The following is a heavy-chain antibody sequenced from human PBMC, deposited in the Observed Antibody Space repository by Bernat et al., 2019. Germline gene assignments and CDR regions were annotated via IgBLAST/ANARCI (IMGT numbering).Heavy chain of an antibody. V-gene: IGHV3-7*03. CDR2: IQHDGSDE. CDR3: ARYCSDTSCTDAFDI. Sequence: EVRLVEPGGGLVQPGGSLRLSCAASGFTFSSFWMSWVRQAPGKGLEWVANIQHDGSDEYYVDSVKGRFTISRDNAKNSLYLQMNSLRAEDTAVYYCARYCSDTSCTDAFDIWGQGTMVTVSS. J-gene: IGHJ3*02. CDR1: GFTFSSFW. D-gene: IGHD2-2*01.